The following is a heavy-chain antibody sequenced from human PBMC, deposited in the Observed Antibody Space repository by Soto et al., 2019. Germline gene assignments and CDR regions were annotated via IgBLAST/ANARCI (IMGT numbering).Heavy chain of an antibody. CDR3: ARDRRTPPDFFDS. Sequence: SETLSLTCSVSGDSINNYEYYWTWILQPPGEGLEWIGHIYYTGSTSYNPSLENRISISLDTSTNQFPLKVNWVSAADTAVYHCARDRRTPPDFFDSGGQGNLVTVS. CDR2: IYYTGST. V-gene: IGHV4-30-4*01. J-gene: IGHJ4*02. CDR1: GDSINNYEYY.